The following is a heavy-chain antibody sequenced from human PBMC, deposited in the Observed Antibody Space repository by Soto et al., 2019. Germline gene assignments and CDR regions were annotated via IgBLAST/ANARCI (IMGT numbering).Heavy chain of an antibody. CDR1: GFTFSSYW. D-gene: IGHD3-9*01. CDR2: IKQDGSEK. J-gene: IGHJ6*03. V-gene: IGHV3-7*01. Sequence: GGSLRLSCAASGFTFSSYWMSWVRQAPGKGLEWVANIKQDGSEKYYVDSVKGRFTISRDNAKNSLYLQMNSLRADDTAVYYCAVDWFYYYYYMDVWGKGTTVTVSS. CDR3: AVDWFYYYYYMDV.